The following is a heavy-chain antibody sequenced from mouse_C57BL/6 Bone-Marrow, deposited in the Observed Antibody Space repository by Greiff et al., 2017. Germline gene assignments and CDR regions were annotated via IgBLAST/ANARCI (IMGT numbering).Heavy chain of an antibody. J-gene: IGHJ4*01. Sequence: VKLMESGPGLVAPSQSLSITCTVSGFSLTSYGVSWVRQPPGKGLEWLGVIWGDGSTNYHSALISRLSISKDNSKRQVFSKLNSLQTDDTATYYGAKQDLLWFRAMDYWGQGTSVTVSS. CDR3: AKQDLLWFRAMDY. V-gene: IGHV2-3*01. CDR2: IWGDGST. CDR1: GFSLTSYG. D-gene: IGHD2-2*01.